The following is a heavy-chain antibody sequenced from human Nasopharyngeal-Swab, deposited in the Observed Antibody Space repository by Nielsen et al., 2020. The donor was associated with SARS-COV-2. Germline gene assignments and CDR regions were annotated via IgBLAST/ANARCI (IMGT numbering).Heavy chain of an antibody. D-gene: IGHD3-10*01. V-gene: IGHV3-23*01. J-gene: IGHJ6*02. CDR3: AKDVRGSGSLGCMDV. CDR1: GFTFSSYA. Sequence: GGSLRLSCAASGFTFSSYAMSWVRQAAGKGLEWVSAISGSGGSTYYADSVKGRFTISRDNSKNTLYLQMNSLRAEDTAVYYCAKDVRGSGSLGCMDVWGQGTTVTVSS. CDR2: ISGSGGST.